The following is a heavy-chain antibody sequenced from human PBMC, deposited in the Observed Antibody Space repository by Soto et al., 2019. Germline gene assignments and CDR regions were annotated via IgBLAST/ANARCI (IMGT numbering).Heavy chain of an antibody. J-gene: IGHJ6*02. CDR2: IIPIPGTA. CDR1: GGTFSSYA. Sequence: QVQLVQSGAEVKKPGSSVKVSCKASGGTFSSYAISWVRQAPGQGLEWMGGIIPIPGTANYAQKFQGRVTITADESTSRAYMELSSLRSEDTAVYYCARSQCSSTSLDIYSYYYYGMDVWGQGTTVTVSS. V-gene: IGHV1-69*01. D-gene: IGHD2-2*01. CDR3: ARSQCSSTSLDIYSYYYYGMDV.